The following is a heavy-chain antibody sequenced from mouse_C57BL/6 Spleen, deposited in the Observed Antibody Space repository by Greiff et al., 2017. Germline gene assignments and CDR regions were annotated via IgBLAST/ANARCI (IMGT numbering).Heavy chain of an antibody. CDR3: ALAGTYYAMDY. CDR2: IDPSDSET. Sequence: QVQLQQPGAELVRPGSSVKLSCKASGYTFTSYWMHWVKQRPIQGLEWIGNIDPSDSETHYNQKFKDKATLTVDKSSSTAYMQLSSLTSEDSAVYYCALAGTYYAMDYWGQGTSVTVSS. D-gene: IGHD4-1*01. J-gene: IGHJ4*01. CDR1: GYTFTSYW. V-gene: IGHV1-52*01.